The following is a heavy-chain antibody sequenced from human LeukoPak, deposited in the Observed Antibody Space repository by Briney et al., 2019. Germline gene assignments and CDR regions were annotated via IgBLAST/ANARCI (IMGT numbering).Heavy chain of an antibody. D-gene: IGHD1/OR15-1a*01. Sequence: KPSETLSLTCTVSGGSISSYYWSWIRQPPGKGLEWIGYIYYSGSTNYNPSLKSRVTISVDTSKNQFSLKLSSVTAADTAVYYCARKNKNWFDPWGQGTLLTVSS. CDR3: ARKNKNWFDP. V-gene: IGHV4-59*01. J-gene: IGHJ5*02. CDR2: IYYSGST. CDR1: GGSISSYY.